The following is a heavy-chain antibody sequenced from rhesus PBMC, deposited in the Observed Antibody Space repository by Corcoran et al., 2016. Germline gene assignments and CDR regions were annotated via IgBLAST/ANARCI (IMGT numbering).Heavy chain of an antibody. Sequence: EVQLVETGGGLGQPGGSLKLSCAASGFTFSSYGMSWGCQAPGKGREWGSAINSGGGSTYYADSVKGRFTISRDNSKNTLSLQMNSLRAEDTAVYYCAKEGYSYGYFDYWGQGVLVTVSS. CDR1: GFTFSSYG. V-gene: IGHV3S5*01. CDR3: AKEGYSYGYFDY. CDR2: INSGGGST. D-gene: IGHD5-36*01. J-gene: IGHJ4*01.